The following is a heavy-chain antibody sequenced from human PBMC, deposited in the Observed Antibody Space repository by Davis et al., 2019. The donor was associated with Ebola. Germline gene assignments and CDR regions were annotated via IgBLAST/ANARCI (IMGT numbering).Heavy chain of an antibody. D-gene: IGHD3/OR15-3a*01. CDR2: ISAYNGNT. CDR3: ARSSFLDWLLTDY. CDR1: GYTFKNYA. Sequence: ASVKVSCKASGYTFKNYAISWVRQAPGQGLEWMGWISAYNGNTNYAQILQGRVTMTTDTSTGTAYMELTSLRSDDTAVYYCARSSFLDWLLTDYWGQGTLVTVSS. J-gene: IGHJ4*02. V-gene: IGHV1-18*01.